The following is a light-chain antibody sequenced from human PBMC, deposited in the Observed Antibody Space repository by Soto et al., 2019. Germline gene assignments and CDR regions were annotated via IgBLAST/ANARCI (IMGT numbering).Light chain of an antibody. V-gene: IGKV1-39*01. Sequence: DIQTTQSPSSLSASVGDRVTITCRASQSISSYLNWYQQKPGKAPKLLIYAASSLQSGVPSRFSGSGSGTDFTLTISSLQPEDSATYYCQQSYNTPLTFGGGTKVDI. CDR2: AAS. CDR3: QQSYNTPLT. CDR1: QSISSY. J-gene: IGKJ4*01.